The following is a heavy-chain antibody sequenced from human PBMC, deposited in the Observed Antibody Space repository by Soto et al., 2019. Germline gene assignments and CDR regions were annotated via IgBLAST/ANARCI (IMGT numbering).Heavy chain of an antibody. D-gene: IGHD3-3*01. V-gene: IGHV4-59*12. CDR2: IYYSGST. J-gene: IGHJ4*02. CDR3: ARSGRFLELLFYLDS. Sequence: SETLSLTCTVSGDSIDNYYLSWIRQSPGKGLEWIGYIYYSGSTTYSPSLKSRVTISVDRAKSQFSLRLRSVTAADTAVYYCARSGRFLELLFYLDSWGQGALVTVYS. CDR1: GDSIDNYY.